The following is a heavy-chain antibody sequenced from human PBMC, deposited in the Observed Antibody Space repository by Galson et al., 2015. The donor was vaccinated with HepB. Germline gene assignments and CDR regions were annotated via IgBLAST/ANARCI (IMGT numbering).Heavy chain of an antibody. V-gene: IGHV3-30-3*01. J-gene: IGHJ4*02. CDR3: ARDPGLELLGLGGCFDY. D-gene: IGHD1-7*01. CDR1: GFTFSSYA. CDR2: ISYDGGNK. Sequence: SLRLSCAASGFTFSSYAMHWVRQAPGKGLEWVAVISYDGGNKYYADSVKGRFTISRDNSKNTLYQQMNSLRAEDTAVYYCARDPGLELLGLGGCFDYWGQGTLVTVSS.